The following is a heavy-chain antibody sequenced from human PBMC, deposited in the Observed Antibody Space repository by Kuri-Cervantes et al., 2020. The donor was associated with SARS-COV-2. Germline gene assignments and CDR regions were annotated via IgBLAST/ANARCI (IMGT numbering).Heavy chain of an antibody. CDR3: ARGTTPVYVSGPIWFHLDL. D-gene: IGHD3-10*01. V-gene: IGHV4-59*01. Sequence: ESLKISCTVSGDSITIYYWSWIRQSPGKGLEWIGYISETGGTNYNPSLKSRVTMSVDISKNQFSLKMNSVNAADTAVYYCARGTTPVYVSGPIWFHLDLWGQGTLVTVSS. J-gene: IGHJ5*02. CDR1: GDSITIYY. CDR2: ISETGGT.